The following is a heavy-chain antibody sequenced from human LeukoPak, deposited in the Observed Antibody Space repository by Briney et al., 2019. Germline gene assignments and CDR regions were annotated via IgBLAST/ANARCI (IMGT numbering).Heavy chain of an antibody. J-gene: IGHJ6*02. CDR1: GFTFSSYS. CDR3: ARPSSAHYYYGMDV. V-gene: IGHV3-21*01. D-gene: IGHD1-26*01. CDR2: ISSSSSYI. Sequence: PGGSLRLSCAASGFTFSSYSMNWVRQAPGKGLEWVSSISSSSSYIYYADSVKGRFTISRDNAKNSLYLQMNSLRAEDTAVYYCARPSSAHYYYGMDVWGQGTTVTVSS.